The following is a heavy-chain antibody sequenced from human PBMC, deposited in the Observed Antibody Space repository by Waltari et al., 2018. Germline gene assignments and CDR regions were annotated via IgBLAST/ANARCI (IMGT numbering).Heavy chain of an antibody. Sequence: EVQLLESGGGLVQPGGSLRLSCAASGFTFSSYAMSWVRQAPGKGLEWVSAISCSGGSTCDADSVKGRFTISRDNSKNTLYLQMNSLRAEDTAVYYCAKDLGSSGWPAVFDYWGQGTLVTVSS. D-gene: IGHD6-19*01. CDR3: AKDLGSSGWPAVFDY. V-gene: IGHV3-23*01. CDR1: GFTFSSYA. J-gene: IGHJ4*02. CDR2: ISCSGGST.